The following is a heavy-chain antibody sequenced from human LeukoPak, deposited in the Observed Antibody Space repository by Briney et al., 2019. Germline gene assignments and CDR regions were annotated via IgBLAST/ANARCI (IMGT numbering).Heavy chain of an antibody. CDR2: TSAYNGHT. D-gene: IGHD1-26*01. V-gene: IGHV1-18*01. J-gene: IGHJ4*02. CDR1: GYTFTSFG. CDR3: ARDQVVGATAGTFDN. Sequence: ASVKVSCKASGYTFTSFGFSWVRQAPGQGLEWMGWTSAYNGHTNYAQNLRGRVTLTTDTSTSTVYMELTSLRSDDTAVYYCARDQVVGATAGTFDNWGQGTLVTVSS.